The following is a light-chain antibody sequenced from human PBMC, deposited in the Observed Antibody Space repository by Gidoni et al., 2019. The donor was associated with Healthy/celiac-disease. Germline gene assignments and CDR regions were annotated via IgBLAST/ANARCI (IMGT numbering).Light chain of an antibody. V-gene: IGKV1-39*01. CDR1: QSISSY. Sequence: DIQMTQSPSSLAAFVGDRVTITCRASQSISSYLNWYQQKPGKAPKLLIYAASSLQSGVPSRFSGSGSGTDFTLTISRLQPEDFATYYCQQSYSTPRTFGGGTKVEIK. J-gene: IGKJ4*01. CDR3: QQSYSTPRT. CDR2: AAS.